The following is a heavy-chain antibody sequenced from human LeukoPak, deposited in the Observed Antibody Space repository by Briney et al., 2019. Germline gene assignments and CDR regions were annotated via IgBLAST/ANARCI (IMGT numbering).Heavy chain of an antibody. V-gene: IGHV3-23*01. D-gene: IGHD5-18*01. J-gene: IGHJ3*02. CDR1: GFTFSSYA. CDR2: ISGSGGST. Sequence: GGSLRLSSAASGFTFSSYAMSWVLQAPGKGLEWVSAISGSGGSTYYADSVKGRFTISRDNSKNTLYLQMNSLRAEDTAVYYCAKDCTAMVMGDAFDIWGQGTMVTVSS. CDR3: AKDCTAMVMGDAFDI.